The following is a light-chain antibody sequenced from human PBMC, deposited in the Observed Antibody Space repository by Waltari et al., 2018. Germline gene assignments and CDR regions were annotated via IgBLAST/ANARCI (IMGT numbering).Light chain of an antibody. Sequence: DVVVTQSPDSLAVSLGERATINCKSSQSVKNNLAWYQQKPGQPPKLLIYWASTRASGVPDRFSGSGSGTDFPLTISSLQAEDVAVYYCQQFDNTPFTCGPGTKVDI. CDR1: QSVKNN. CDR2: WAS. CDR3: QQFDNTPFT. V-gene: IGKV4-1*01. J-gene: IGKJ3*01.